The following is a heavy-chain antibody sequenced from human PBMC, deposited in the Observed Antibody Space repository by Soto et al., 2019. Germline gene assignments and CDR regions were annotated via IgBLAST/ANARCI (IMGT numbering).Heavy chain of an antibody. D-gene: IGHD3-22*01. V-gene: IGHV1-69*13. Sequence: SVKVSCKASGGTFSSYAMRWVRQAPGQGLEWMGGIIPIFGTANYAQKFQGRVKITADESTSTAYMELSSLRSEDTAVYYSARDPGGGYYDSSVYYCYYWGQGTLVTVS. J-gene: IGHJ4*02. CDR3: ARDPGGGYYDSSVYYCYY. CDR2: IIPIFGTA. CDR1: GGTFSSYA.